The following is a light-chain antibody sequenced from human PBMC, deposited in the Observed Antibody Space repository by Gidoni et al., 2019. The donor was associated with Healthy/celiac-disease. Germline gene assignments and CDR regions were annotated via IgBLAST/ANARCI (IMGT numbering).Light chain of an antibody. V-gene: IGKV1-39*01. CDR3: QQSYSTPHT. J-gene: IGKJ1*01. Sequence: DFQLPQSPSSLSASVGDRVTITCRASQSISSYLNWYQQKPGKAPKLLIYAASSLQSGVPSRFSGSGSGTDFTLTISSLQPEDFATYYCQQSYSTPHTFGQGTKVEIK. CDR2: AAS. CDR1: QSISSY.